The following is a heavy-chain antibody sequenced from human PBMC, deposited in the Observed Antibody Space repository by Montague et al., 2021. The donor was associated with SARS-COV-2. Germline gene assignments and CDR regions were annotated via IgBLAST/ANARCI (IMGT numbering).Heavy chain of an antibody. V-gene: IGHV3-48*02. D-gene: IGHD3-10*01. CDR2: ISTSSSNI. J-gene: IGHJ4*02. CDR3: ARERGDYGADGGFDF. CDR1: GLTFSSFN. Sequence: SLRLSCAASGLTFSSFNMNWVRQAPGKGLEWVSFISTSSSNIYYADSVRGRFTISRDEAKNSLYLQMNSLRDEDTAVYYCARERGDYGADGGFDFWGQGTLVTVSS.